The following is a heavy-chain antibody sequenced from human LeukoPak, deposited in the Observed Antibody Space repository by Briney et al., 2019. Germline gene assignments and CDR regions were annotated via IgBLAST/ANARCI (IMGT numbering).Heavy chain of an antibody. D-gene: IGHD1-26*01. J-gene: IGHJ4*02. CDR2: INPNSGGA. V-gene: IGHV1-2*02. CDR3: ARPFLSGSYGIGY. CDR1: GYTFTGYY. Sequence: ASVKVSCKASGYTFTGYYMHWVRQAPGQGLEWMGWINPNSGGANYAQKFQGRVTMTRDTSISTAYMELSRLRSDDTAVYYCARPFLSGSYGIGYWGQGTLVTVSS.